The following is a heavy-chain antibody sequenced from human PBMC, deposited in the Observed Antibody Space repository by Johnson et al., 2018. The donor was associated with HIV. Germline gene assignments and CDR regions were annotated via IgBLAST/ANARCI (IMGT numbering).Heavy chain of an antibody. Sequence: VQLVESGGGVVQPGRSLRLSCAASGFTVSSNYMSWVRQAPGKGLEWVSVIYSGGSTYYADSVKGRFTISRDNSKNTLYLQMNSLRAEDTAVYYCARADYYDANAFDIWGQGTMVTVSS. J-gene: IGHJ3*02. D-gene: IGHD3-22*01. V-gene: IGHV3-53*01. CDR3: ARADYYDANAFDI. CDR2: IYSGGST. CDR1: GFTVSSNY.